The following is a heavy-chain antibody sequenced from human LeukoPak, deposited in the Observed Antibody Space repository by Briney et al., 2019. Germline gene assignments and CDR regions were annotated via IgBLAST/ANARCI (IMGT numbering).Heavy chain of an antibody. CDR2: MWFDGRDQ. D-gene: IGHD2-21*02. J-gene: IGHJ5*02. CDR1: GITFSSHG. CDR3: AKDGLAYCGGDCYHNWFDP. Sequence: GGSLRLSCAASGITFSSHGMHWVRQAPGKGLEWVAYMWFDGRDQDYADSVKGRFTISRDNSKNTLYLQMNSLRAEDTAVYYCAKDGLAYCGGDCYHNWFDPWGQGTLVTVSS. V-gene: IGHV3-30*02.